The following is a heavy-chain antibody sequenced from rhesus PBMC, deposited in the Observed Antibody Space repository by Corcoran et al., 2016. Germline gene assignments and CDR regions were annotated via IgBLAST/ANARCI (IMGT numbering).Heavy chain of an antibody. CDR3: ARLEYCSGIYCYAGDY. V-gene: IGHV4-80*01. J-gene: IGHJ4*01. D-gene: IGHD2-27*01. CDR1: GGSFSSYW. CDR2: INGNSGST. Sequence: QVQLQESGPGLVKPSETLSLTCAASGGSFSSYWWSWIRQPPGKGPEGFGEINGNSGSTNYNPSLKSRVTISKDASKNQFSLKLSSVTAADTAVYYCARLEYCSGIYCYAGDYWGQGVLVTVSS.